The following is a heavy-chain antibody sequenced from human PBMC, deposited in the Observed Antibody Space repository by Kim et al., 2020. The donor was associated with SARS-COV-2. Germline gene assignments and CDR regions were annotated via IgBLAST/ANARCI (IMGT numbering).Heavy chain of an antibody. CDR2: IYSGGST. D-gene: IGHD2-21*02. CDR1: GFTVSSNY. V-gene: IGHV3-66*01. Sequence: GGSLRLSCAASGFTVSSNYMSWVRQAPGKGLEWVSVIYSGGSTYYADSVKGRFTISRDNSKNTLYLQMNSLRAEDTAVYYCARSYCGGDCYSTDNYYFDYWGQGTLVTVSS. CDR3: ARSYCGGDCYSTDNYYFDY. J-gene: IGHJ4*02.